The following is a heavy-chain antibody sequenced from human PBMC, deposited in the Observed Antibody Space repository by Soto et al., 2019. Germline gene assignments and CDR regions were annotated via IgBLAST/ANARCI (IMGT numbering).Heavy chain of an antibody. V-gene: IGHV1-18*04. J-gene: IGHJ5*02. CDR1: GYTFSNYG. Sequence: ASVKVSCKASGYTFSNYGINWVRQAPGQGLEWMGWISPYNGNTKYAQKLQGRVTITTDTSTSTAYMELRSLRSDDTAVYYCARDLSDSGGFDPWGQGTLVTVSS. CDR3: ARDLSDSGGFDP. CDR2: ISPYNGNT. D-gene: IGHD3-10*01.